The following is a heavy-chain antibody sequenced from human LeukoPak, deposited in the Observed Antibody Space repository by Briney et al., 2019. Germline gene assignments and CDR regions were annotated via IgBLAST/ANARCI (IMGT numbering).Heavy chain of an antibody. CDR3: ARVFQYQLLYGQRNWFDP. Sequence: GASVKVPCKASGYTFTSYGISGVRQAPGQGLEWMGWISAYNGNTNYAQKLQGRVTMTTDTSTSTAYMELRSLRSDDTAVYYCARVFQYQLLYGQRNWFDPWGQGTLVTVSS. D-gene: IGHD2-2*02. CDR1: GYTFTSYG. V-gene: IGHV1-18*01. CDR2: ISAYNGNT. J-gene: IGHJ5*02.